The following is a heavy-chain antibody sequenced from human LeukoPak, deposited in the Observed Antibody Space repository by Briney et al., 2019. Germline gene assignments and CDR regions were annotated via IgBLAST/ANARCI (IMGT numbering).Heavy chain of an antibody. D-gene: IGHD2-15*01. V-gene: IGHV4-39*07. CDR3: ARGYCSGGSCYSYYYYNYMDV. Sequence: SETLSLTCTVSGGSISSSSYYWGWIRQPPGKGLEWIGSIHYSGNTNYNPSLKSRVTISVDTSKNQFSLKLSSVTAADTAVYYCARGYCSGGSCYSYYYYNYMDVWGKGTTVTVSS. CDR1: GGSISSSSYY. J-gene: IGHJ6*03. CDR2: IHYSGNT.